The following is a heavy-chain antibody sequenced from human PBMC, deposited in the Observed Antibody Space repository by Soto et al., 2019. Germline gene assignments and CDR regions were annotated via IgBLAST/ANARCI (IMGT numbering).Heavy chain of an antibody. Sequence: QVHLVESGGGVVQPGRSLRLSCAASGFTFSNNGMHWVRQAPGKGLEWVAVIWYDGSNEYFADSVKGRFTISRDNSKNTVFLQMNSLRAEDTAVYYCGRGVDYRDYAIDYWGQGTLVTVSS. D-gene: IGHD4-17*01. V-gene: IGHV3-33*01. CDR1: GFTFSNNG. CDR3: GRGVDYRDYAIDY. CDR2: IWYDGSNE. J-gene: IGHJ4*02.